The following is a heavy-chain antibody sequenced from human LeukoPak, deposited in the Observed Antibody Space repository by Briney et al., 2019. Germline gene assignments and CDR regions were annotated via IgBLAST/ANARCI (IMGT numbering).Heavy chain of an antibody. V-gene: IGHV1-18*04. D-gene: IGHD2-21*02. J-gene: IGHJ4*02. Sequence: ASVKVSCKASGYTFTSYGISWVRQAPGQGLEWMGWISAYNGNTHYAQKLQDRVTMTTDTSTSTAYMELRSLRSDDTAVYYCARVPGYCGGDCYLDYWGQGTLVTVSS. CDR2: ISAYNGNT. CDR1: GYTFTSYG. CDR3: ARVPGYCGGDCYLDY.